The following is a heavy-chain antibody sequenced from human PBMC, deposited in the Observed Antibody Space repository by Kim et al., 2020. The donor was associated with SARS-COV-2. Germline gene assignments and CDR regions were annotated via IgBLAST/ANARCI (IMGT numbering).Heavy chain of an antibody. CDR2: ISGSGGST. CDR1: GFTFSSYA. Sequence: GGSLRLSCAASGFTFSSYAMSWVRQAPGKGLEWVSAISGSGGSTYYADSVKGRFTISRDNSKNTLYLQMNSLRAEDTAVYYCAKDPDVLLWFGELLRGAYFYFRGQGNLVTVSS. V-gene: IGHV3-23*01. CDR3: AKDPDVLLWFGELLRGAYFYF. D-gene: IGHD3-10*01. J-gene: IGHJ4*02.